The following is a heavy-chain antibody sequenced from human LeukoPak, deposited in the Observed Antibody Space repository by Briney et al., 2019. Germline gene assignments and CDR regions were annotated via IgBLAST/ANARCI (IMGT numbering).Heavy chain of an antibody. V-gene: IGHV1-2*02. Sequence: ASVKVSCKVSGYTLTELSMHWVRQAPGKGLEWMGWITPNSGGTKYGQKFQGRVTMTRDTSISTAYMELSSLRSDDTAVYYCARVLRWNYVEDAFDIWGQGTMVTVSS. D-gene: IGHD1-7*01. CDR1: GYTLTELS. CDR3: ARVLRWNYVEDAFDI. CDR2: ITPNSGGT. J-gene: IGHJ3*02.